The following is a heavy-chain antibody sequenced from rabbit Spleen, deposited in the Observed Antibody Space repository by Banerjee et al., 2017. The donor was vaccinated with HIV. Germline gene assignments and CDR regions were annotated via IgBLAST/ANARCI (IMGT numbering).Heavy chain of an antibody. CDR1: GFSFSNKAV. V-gene: IGHV1S45*01. CDR3: ARASNSNGECGL. D-gene: IGHD1-1*01. CDR2: INAVTGKA. J-gene: IGHJ4*01. Sequence: QEQLVESGGGLVKPEGSLKLSCTASGFSFSNKAVMCWVRQAPGKGLEWIACINAVTGKAVYASWAKGRFTFSKTSSTTVTLQMTSLSAADTATYFCARASNSNGECGLWGPGTLVTVS.